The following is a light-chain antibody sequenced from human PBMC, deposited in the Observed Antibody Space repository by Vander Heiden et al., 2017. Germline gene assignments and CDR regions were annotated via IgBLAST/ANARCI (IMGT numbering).Light chain of an antibody. CDR1: SSDVGGYNY. CDR2: DVS. V-gene: IGLV2-14*03. Sequence: QSALTQPASVSGSPGQSLTISFAGTSSDVGGYNYVSWYQHHAGKATKLMIYDVSKRASGVSNRFSGSKSGNTASLTIAGLQDEDEADYYCSSLTTTTSVVFGEGTKLTVL. J-gene: IGLJ2*01. CDR3: SSLTTTTSVV.